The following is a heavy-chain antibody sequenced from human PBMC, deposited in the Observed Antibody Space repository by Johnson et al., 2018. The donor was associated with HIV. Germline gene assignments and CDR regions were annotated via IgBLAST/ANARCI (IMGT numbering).Heavy chain of an antibody. V-gene: IGHV3-13*01. CDR1: GFTFSNYD. CDR3: AKGPNGQLDDAFHI. CDR2: IGTAGDT. J-gene: IGHJ3*02. Sequence: VQLVESGGGLVKPGGSLRLSCAASGFTFSNYDMHWVRQATGKGLDWVSAIGTAGDTYYPGSVKGRFTISRENAKNSLYLQMNSLRAGDTAVYYFAKGPNGQLDDAFHIWGQGTMVTVSS. D-gene: IGHD6-6*01.